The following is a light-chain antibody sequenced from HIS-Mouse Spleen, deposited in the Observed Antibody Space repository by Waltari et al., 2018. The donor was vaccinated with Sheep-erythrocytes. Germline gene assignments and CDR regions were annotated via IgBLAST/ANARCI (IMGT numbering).Light chain of an antibody. Sequence: QSALTQPRSVSGSPGQSGTISCTGTSSDVGGYNYVSWYQQHPGKAPKLMIYDVSKRPSGVPDRFSGSKSGNTASLTISGLQAEDEADYYCCSYAGSSTPWVFGGGTKLTVL. CDR1: SSDVGGYNY. V-gene: IGLV2-11*01. CDR3: CSYAGSSTPWV. CDR2: DVS. J-gene: IGLJ3*02.